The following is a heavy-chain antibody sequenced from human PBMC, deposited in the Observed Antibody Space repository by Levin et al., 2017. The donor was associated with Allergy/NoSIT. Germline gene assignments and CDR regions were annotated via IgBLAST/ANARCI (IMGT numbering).Heavy chain of an antibody. CDR2: IDWDDDK. CDR1: GFSLSTSGMC. J-gene: IGHJ4*02. V-gene: IGHV2-70*11. D-gene: IGHD6-13*01. Sequence: SGPTLVKPTQTLTLTCTFSGFSLSTSGMCVSWIRQPPGKALEWLARIDWDDDKYYSTSLKTRLTISKDTSKNQVVLTMTNMDPVDTATYYCARMECGSIAAADRFDYWGQGTLVTVSS. CDR3: ARMECGSIAAADRFDY.